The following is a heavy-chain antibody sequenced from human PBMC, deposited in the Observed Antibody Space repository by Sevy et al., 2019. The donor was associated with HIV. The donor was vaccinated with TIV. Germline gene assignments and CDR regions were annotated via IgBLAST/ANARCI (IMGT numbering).Heavy chain of an antibody. V-gene: IGHV5-51*01. D-gene: IGHD2-15*01. J-gene: IGHJ4*02. CDR3: ARRYCSGGYCRFDY. CDR2: IYPDDSDT. Sequence: GESLKISCKGSGYSFSNSWIGWVRQMPGKGLEWMGIIYPDDSDTIYSPSFQGQVTFSADESTSTAYLQWSRLKASDTAMYYCARRYCSGGYCRFDYWGQGTLVTVSS. CDR1: GYSFSNSW.